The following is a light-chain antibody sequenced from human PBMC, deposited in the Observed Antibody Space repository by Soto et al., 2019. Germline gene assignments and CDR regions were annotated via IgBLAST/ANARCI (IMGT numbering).Light chain of an antibody. V-gene: IGKV1-5*03. J-gene: IGKJ4*01. Sequence: DIQMTQSPSTLSASVGDRVTITCRASQSISSYLAWYQQKPGKAPKLLIYKASSLESGVPSRFSGSGSGTEFNLTISSLQPDDSATYYCQQYNTHFGGGTKVDIK. CDR1: QSISSY. CDR3: QQYNTH. CDR2: KAS.